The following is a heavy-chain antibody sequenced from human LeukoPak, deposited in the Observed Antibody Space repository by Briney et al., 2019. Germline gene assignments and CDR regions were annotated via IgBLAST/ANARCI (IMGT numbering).Heavy chain of an antibody. Sequence: SETLSLTCAVYGGSFSGYYWSWIRQPPGKGLEWIGEINHSGSTNYNPSLKSRVTISVDTSKNQFSLKLSSVTAADTAVYYCAIDVRDPRRFDYWGQGTLVTVSS. J-gene: IGHJ4*02. V-gene: IGHV4-34*01. CDR2: INHSGST. CDR1: GGSFSGYY. D-gene: IGHD3-10*02. CDR3: AIDVRDPRRFDY.